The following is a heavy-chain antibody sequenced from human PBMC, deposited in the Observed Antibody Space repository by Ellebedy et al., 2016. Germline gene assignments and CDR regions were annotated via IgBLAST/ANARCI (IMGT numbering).Heavy chain of an antibody. CDR3: ANPGGMVVGDSYIDV. D-gene: IGHD2-15*01. Sequence: GGSLSLSCAASGFPFSSHAMSWVRQAPGRGPEWVSGILASGVGTYYADSVKGRFTISRDNSRNSLYLQMRSLRADDTAVYYCANPGGMVVGDSYIDVWGKGTTVVVSS. J-gene: IGHJ6*03. CDR1: GFPFSSHA. V-gene: IGHV3-23*01. CDR2: ILASGVGT.